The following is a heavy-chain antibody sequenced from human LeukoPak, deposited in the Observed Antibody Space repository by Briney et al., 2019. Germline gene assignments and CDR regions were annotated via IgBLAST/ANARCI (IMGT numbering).Heavy chain of an antibody. V-gene: IGHV7-4-1*02. CDR2: INTNTGNP. J-gene: IGHJ3*02. CDR1: GYTFTSYG. D-gene: IGHD2-2*01. Sequence: ASVKVSCKASGYTFTSYGIGWVRQAPGQGLEWMGWINTNTGNPTYAQGFTGRFVFSLDTSVSTAYLQISSLKAEDTAVYYCASLSRVVPAALGAFDIWGQGTMVTVSS. CDR3: ASLSRVVPAALGAFDI.